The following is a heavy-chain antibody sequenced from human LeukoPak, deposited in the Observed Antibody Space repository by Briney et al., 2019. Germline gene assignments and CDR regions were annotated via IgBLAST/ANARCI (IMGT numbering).Heavy chain of an antibody. D-gene: IGHD2-21*01. CDR2: IRYDGSNK. Sequence: PGGSLRLSCAASGFTFSSYGMHWVRQAPGKGLEWVAFIRYDGSNKYYADSVKGRFTISRDNSKNTLYLQMNSLRAEDTAVYYCAKGDCGGDCYWAPHAFDIWGQGTMVTVSS. CDR1: GFTFSSYG. CDR3: AKGDCGGDCYWAPHAFDI. J-gene: IGHJ3*02. V-gene: IGHV3-30*02.